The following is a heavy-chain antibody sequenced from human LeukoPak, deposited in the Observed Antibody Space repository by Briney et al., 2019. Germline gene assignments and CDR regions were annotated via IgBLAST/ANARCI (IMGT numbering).Heavy chain of an antibody. Sequence: ASVKVSCKASGGTFSSYAISWVRQAPGQGLEWMGWISAYNGNTNYAQKLQGRVTMTTDTYTSTAYMELRSLRSDDTAVYYCARTTSIVATRYSTFDYWGPGTLVTVSS. CDR3: ARTTSIVATRYSTFDY. CDR2: ISAYNGNT. V-gene: IGHV1-18*01. J-gene: IGHJ4*02. CDR1: GGTFSSYA. D-gene: IGHD5-12*01.